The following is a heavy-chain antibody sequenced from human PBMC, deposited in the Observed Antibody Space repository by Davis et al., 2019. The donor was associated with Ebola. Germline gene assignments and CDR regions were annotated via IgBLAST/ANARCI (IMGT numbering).Heavy chain of an antibody. CDR3: AREITMVRGGGWFDP. CDR2: ISAYNGNT. Sequence: ASVKVSCKASGYTFTIYGISWVRQAPGQGLEWMGWISAYNGNTNYAQKLQGRVTMTTDTSTSTAYMELRSLRSDDTAVYYCAREITMVRGGGWFDPWGQGTLVTVSS. V-gene: IGHV1-18*01. D-gene: IGHD3-10*01. CDR1: GYTFTIYG. J-gene: IGHJ5*02.